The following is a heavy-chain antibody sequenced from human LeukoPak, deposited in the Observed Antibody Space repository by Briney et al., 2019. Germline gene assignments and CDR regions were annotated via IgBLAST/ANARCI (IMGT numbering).Heavy chain of an antibody. Sequence: PGGSLRLSCTASGFTFSSYSMNWVRQAPGKGLEWVSYISGSSSTIYYADSVKGRFTISRDNAKNSLYLQMNSLRAEDTAVYYCARGEGGYYGSGSYNLIHYWGQGTLVTVSS. J-gene: IGHJ4*02. D-gene: IGHD3-10*01. CDR2: ISGSSSTI. V-gene: IGHV3-48*04. CDR3: ARGEGGYYGSGSYNLIHY. CDR1: GFTFSSYS.